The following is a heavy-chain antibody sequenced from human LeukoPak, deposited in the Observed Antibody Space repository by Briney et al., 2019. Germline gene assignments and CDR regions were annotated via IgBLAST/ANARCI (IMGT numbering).Heavy chain of an antibody. CDR1: GFTFSNYG. CDR2: VHYGGSIK. D-gene: IGHD1-14*01. CDR3: VKDQGQVYGYFDY. Sequence: GGSLRLSCAASGFTFSNYGMHWVRQAPGKGLEWVAFVHYGGSIKFYAASVKGRFTVSRDNSKNALYVQMNSLRTEDTAVYYCVKDQGQVYGYFDYWGQGTLVTVSS. J-gene: IGHJ4*02. V-gene: IGHV3-30*02.